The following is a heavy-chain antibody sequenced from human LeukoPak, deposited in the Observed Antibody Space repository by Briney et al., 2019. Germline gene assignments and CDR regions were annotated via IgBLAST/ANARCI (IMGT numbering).Heavy chain of an antibody. CDR1: GFTFSSYW. CDR2: IKQDGSEK. CDR3: ARSMYPIQLWLPIDY. J-gene: IGHJ4*02. D-gene: IGHD5-18*01. Sequence: PGGSLRLSCAASGFTFSSYWMSWVRQAPGKGLEWVANIKQDGSEKYYVDSVKGRFTISRDNSKNTLYLQMNSLRAEDTAVYYCARSMYPIQLWLPIDYWGQGTLVTVSS. V-gene: IGHV3-7*01.